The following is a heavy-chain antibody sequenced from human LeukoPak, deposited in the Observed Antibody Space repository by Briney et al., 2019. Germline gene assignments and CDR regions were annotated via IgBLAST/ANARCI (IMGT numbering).Heavy chain of an antibody. J-gene: IGHJ4*02. V-gene: IGHV1-2*06. Sequence: ASVKVSCKASGYTFTSYDINWVRQAPGQGLEWMGRINPNSGGTNYAQKFQGRVTMTRDTSISTAYMELSRLRSDDTAVYYCARATTPRIAAAGPTFDYWGQGTLVTVSS. D-gene: IGHD6-13*01. CDR1: GYTFTSYD. CDR3: ARATTPRIAAAGPTFDY. CDR2: INPNSGGT.